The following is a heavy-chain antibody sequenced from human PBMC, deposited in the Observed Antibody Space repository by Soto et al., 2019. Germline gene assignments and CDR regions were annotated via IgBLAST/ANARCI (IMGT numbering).Heavy chain of an antibody. J-gene: IGHJ5*02. CDR3: ARASGPDYDSSGYYLNWFDP. CDR1: GGSISSSGYY. D-gene: IGHD3-22*01. CDR2: IYYSGRT. Sequence: SETLSLTCTVSGGSISSSGYYWSWVRQHPGKGLEWIGYIYYSGRTYYNSSLKSRVTISVDTSKNQFSLKLSSVTAADTAVYYCARASGPDYDSSGYYLNWFDPWGQGTLVTSPQ. V-gene: IGHV4-30-4*01.